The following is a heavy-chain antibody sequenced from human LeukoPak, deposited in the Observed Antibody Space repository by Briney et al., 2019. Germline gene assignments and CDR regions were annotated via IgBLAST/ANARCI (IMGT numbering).Heavy chain of an antibody. CDR2: IGTGDDT. D-gene: IGHD2-2*01. CDR3: ARDLRQLQEFDY. CDR1: GFTFSTYD. Sequence: GGSLRLSCAASGFTFSTYDMHWVRQVTGKGLEWVSAIGTGDDTYYLGSVKGRFTISRDNSKNTLYLQMNSLRAEDTAVYYCARDLRQLQEFDYWGQGTLVTVSS. J-gene: IGHJ4*02. V-gene: IGHV3-13*01.